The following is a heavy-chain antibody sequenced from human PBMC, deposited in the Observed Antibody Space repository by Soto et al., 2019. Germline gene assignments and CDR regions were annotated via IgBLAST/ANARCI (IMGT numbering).Heavy chain of an antibody. CDR1: GFSFSSYA. Sequence: LRLSCAASGFSFSSYAMSWVRQAPGKGLEWVSGISGSGGSTYYADSVKGRFTISRDNSKNTLYLEMNSLRAEDTAVYYCAKDSGSWPYYFDYWGQGTLVTVSS. V-gene: IGHV3-23*01. CDR3: AKDSGSWPYYFDY. J-gene: IGHJ4*02. D-gene: IGHD6-13*01. CDR2: ISGSGGST.